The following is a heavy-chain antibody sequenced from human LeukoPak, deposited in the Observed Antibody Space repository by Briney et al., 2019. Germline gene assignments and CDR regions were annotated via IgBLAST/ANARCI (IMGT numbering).Heavy chain of an antibody. CDR2: IYYSGST. Sequence: SEALSLTCTVSGGSISSSSYYWGWIRQPPGKGLEWIGSIYYSGSTYYNPSLKSRVTISVDTSKNQFSLKLSSVTAADTAVYYCARVSGGLIAAAGTLNWFDPWGQGTLVTVSS. CDR3: ARVSGGLIAAAGTLNWFDP. J-gene: IGHJ5*02. CDR1: GGSISSSSYY. D-gene: IGHD6-13*01. V-gene: IGHV4-39*07.